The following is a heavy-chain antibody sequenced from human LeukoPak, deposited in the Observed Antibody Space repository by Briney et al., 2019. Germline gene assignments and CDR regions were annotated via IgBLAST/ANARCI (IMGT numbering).Heavy chain of an antibody. Sequence: SETLSLTCAVYGGSFSGYYWSWIRQPPGKGLEWFGEINHSGSTNDHPSLKSRVTISVDTSKNQFSLKLSSVTAADTAVYYCARHLQGWNYFDYWGQGTLDPVSS. V-gene: IGHV4-34*01. CDR1: GGSFSGYY. J-gene: IGHJ4*02. CDR2: INHSGST. CDR3: ARHLQGWNYFDY. D-gene: IGHD6-19*01.